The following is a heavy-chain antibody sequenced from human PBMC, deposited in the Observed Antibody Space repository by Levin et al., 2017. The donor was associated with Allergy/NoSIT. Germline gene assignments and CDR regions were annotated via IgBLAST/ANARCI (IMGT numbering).Heavy chain of an antibody. J-gene: IGHJ4*02. V-gene: IGHV4-39*01. Sequence: PSETLSLTCTVSGGSIRSSTYYWGWIRQPPGKGLVWIGSIYHSGSTYYNPSLKSRISISVDTSKNQFSLRVNSVTAADTAVYYCASRTYRDWGQGILDTVSS. CDR1: GGSIRSSTYY. CDR2: IYHSGST. D-gene: IGHD3-16*02. CDR3: ASRTYRD.